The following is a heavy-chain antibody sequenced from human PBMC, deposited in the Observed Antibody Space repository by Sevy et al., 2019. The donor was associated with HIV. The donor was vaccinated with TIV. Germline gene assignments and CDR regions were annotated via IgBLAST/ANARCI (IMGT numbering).Heavy chain of an antibody. D-gene: IGHD2-15*01. J-gene: IGHJ4*02. V-gene: IGHV3-30*04. CDR1: GFTFRRYA. Sequence: GESLKISCAASGFTFRRYAMHWVRQAPGKGLEWVTVISYDGSNEYYIDSVKGRFTISRDNSKNILYLQMNSLRPEDTSVYYCARDGGGDYFDYWGQGTLVTVSS. CDR3: ARDGGGDYFDY. CDR2: ISYDGSNE.